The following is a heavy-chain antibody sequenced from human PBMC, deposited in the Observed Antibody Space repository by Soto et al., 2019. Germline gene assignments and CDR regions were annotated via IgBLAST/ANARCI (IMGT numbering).Heavy chain of an antibody. CDR3: ARSGHNSGFFYYDY. J-gene: IGHJ4*02. V-gene: IGHV2-5*01. Sequence: QITLKESGPTLVKVTQTVTLTCTFSGFSLSSTGVGVGWIRQPPGKALEGLALINWNDDKRYNPSLKSRLTITKHTSKNQVVLTMTNIDPVDTATYYRARSGHNSGFFYYDYWGQGTLGTVSS. CDR1: GFSLSSTGVG. D-gene: IGHD3-22*01. CDR2: INWNDDK.